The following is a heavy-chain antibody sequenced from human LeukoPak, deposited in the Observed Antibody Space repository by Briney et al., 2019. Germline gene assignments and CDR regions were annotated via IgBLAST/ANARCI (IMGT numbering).Heavy chain of an antibody. Sequence: HAGGSLRLSCAASGFTFSSYEMNWVRQAPGKGLEWVSYISSSGSTIYYADSVKGRFTISRDNAKNSLYLQMNSLRAEDTAVYYCASHLYGGDCWGQGTLVTVSS. J-gene: IGHJ4*02. V-gene: IGHV3-48*03. CDR1: GFTFSSYE. CDR2: ISSSGSTI. D-gene: IGHD4-17*01. CDR3: ASHLYGGDC.